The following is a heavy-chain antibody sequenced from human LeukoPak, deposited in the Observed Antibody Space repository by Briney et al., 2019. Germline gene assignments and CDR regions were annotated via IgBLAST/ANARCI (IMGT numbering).Heavy chain of an antibody. D-gene: IGHD3-9*01. V-gene: IGHV4-39*07. J-gene: IGHJ4*02. CDR1: GGSISSSSYY. CDR3: ARSDGRYFDWCLDY. CDR2: IYYSGST. Sequence: SETLSLTCTVSGGSISSSSYYWGWIRQPPGKGLEWIGSIYYSGSTYYNPSLKSRVTISVDTSKNQFSLKLSSVTAADTAVYYCARSDGRYFDWCLDYWGQGTLVTVSS.